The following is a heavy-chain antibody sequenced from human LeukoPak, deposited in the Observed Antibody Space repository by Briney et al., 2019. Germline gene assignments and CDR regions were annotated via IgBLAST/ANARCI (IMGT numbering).Heavy chain of an antibody. CDR3: AKDGGNWGLGFFDL. D-gene: IGHD7-27*01. CDR1: GFIFDDYG. V-gene: IGHV3-20*04. J-gene: IGHJ2*01. Sequence: PGGSLRLSCAASGFIFDDYGMSWVRQAPGKGLEWVSGINWNGGSAGYADSVKGRFTISRDNAKNSLYLQMNSLRDEDTALYYCAKDGGNWGLGFFDLWGRGTLVTVSS. CDR2: INWNGGSA.